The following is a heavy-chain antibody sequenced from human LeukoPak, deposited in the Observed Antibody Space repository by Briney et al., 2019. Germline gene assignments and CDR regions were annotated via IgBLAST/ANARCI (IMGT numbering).Heavy chain of an antibody. CDR1: GFTFSSYS. CDR3: AKGDRSGSYSYFDY. V-gene: IGHV3-21*04. J-gene: IGHJ4*02. Sequence: GGSLRLSCAASGFTFSSYSMSWVRQAPGKGLEWVSSITRSSNYIFYADSVKGRFTISRDNAKNSLYLQMNSLRAEDTAVYYCAKGDRSGSYSYFDYWGQGTLVTVSS. D-gene: IGHD1-26*01. CDR2: ITRSSNYI.